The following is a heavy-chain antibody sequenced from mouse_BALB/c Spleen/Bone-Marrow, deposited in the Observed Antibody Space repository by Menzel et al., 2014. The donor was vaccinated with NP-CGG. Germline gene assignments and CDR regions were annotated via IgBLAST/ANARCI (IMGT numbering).Heavy chain of an antibody. CDR1: GYSITSDYA. J-gene: IGHJ2*01. CDR3: ARWNGNYYFDY. Sequence: DVKLVESGPGLVEPSQSLSLTCTVTGYSITSDYAWNWIRQFPGNKLEWMGYISYSGSTSYNPSLKSRISITRDTSKNQFFLQLNSVTTEDTATYYCARWNGNYYFDYWGQGTTLTVSS. D-gene: IGHD2-1*01. V-gene: IGHV3-2*02. CDR2: ISYSGST.